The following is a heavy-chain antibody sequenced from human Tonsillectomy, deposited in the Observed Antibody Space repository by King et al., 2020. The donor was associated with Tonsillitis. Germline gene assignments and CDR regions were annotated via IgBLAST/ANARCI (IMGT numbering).Heavy chain of an antibody. Sequence: VQLVESGGGLFQPGGSLRLSCSASGFPFSSYAMHWVRQAPGKGLEYVSAISSNGGSTYSADSVKGRFTISRDNSKKTMYLQISSLRAEDTAVYYCVKGGYGSGSYYNSFDYWGQGTLVTVSS. V-gene: IGHV3-64D*06. D-gene: IGHD3-10*01. CDR3: VKGGYGSGSYYNSFDY. CDR1: GFPFSSYA. CDR2: ISSNGGST. J-gene: IGHJ4*02.